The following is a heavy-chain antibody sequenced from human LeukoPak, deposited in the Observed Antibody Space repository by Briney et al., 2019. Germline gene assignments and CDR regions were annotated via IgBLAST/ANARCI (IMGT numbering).Heavy chain of an antibody. Sequence: NPSETLSLTCTVSGASISSDYWNWIRQPPGKGLEWIGYIYYSGSTNYNPSLKSRVTISVDTSKNQFSLKLSSVTAAGTAVYYCAVMYSSSWYWFDPWGQGTLVTVSS. CDR1: GASISSDY. V-gene: IGHV4-59*08. CDR2: IYYSGST. D-gene: IGHD6-13*01. J-gene: IGHJ5*02. CDR3: AVMYSSSWYWFDP.